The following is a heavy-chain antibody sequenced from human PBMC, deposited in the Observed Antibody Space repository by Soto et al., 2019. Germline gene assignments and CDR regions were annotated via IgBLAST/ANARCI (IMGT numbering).Heavy chain of an antibody. J-gene: IGHJ4*02. CDR3: AIRASYYDSSGYFDY. D-gene: IGHD3-22*01. CDR2: INSDGSST. CDR1: GFTFSSYW. V-gene: IGHV3-74*01. Sequence: EVQLVESGGGLVQPGGSLRLSCAASGFTFSSYWMHWVRQAPGKGLVWVSRINSDGSSTSYADSVKGRFPISRDNTKNTLYLQMNRLRAEDTAVYYCAIRASYYDSSGYFDYWGQGTLVTVSS.